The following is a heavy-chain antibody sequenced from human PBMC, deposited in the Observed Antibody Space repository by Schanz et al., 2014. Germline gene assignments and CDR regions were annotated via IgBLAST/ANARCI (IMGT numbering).Heavy chain of an antibody. CDR2: IIPILGIT. D-gene: IGHD6-19*01. V-gene: IGHV1-69*09. Sequence: QVQLVQSGAEVMKPGSSVKVSCKASGGTFSSYTINWVRQAPGQGLEWMGRIIPILGITNVAQTFQDRVTSTADKSTSTAYMELSSLRSEDTAVYYCARGLGDERWLDLNEAFDIWGQGTIGTVSS. J-gene: IGHJ3*02. CDR3: ARGLGDERWLDLNEAFDI. CDR1: GGTFSSYT.